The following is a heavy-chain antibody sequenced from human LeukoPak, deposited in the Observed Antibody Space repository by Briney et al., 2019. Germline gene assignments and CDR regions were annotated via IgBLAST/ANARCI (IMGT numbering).Heavy chain of an antibody. D-gene: IGHD1-26*01. V-gene: IGHV3-72*01. CDR3: AREGYSGSYYDY. CDR2: SRNKANSYTT. Sequence: GGSLRLSCSVSGFTFSDRYMDWVRQAPGKGLERVGRSRNKANSYTTEYAASVRGRFTISRDDSKNSLYLQMNSLKTEDTAVYYCAREGYSGSYYDYWGQGTQVTVSS. J-gene: IGHJ4*02. CDR1: GFTFSDRY.